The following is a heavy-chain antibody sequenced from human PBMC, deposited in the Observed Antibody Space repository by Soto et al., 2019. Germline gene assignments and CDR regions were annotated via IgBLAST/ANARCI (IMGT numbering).Heavy chain of an antibody. CDR1: GFAFSSYA. CDR3: AKDSLGSHV. CDR2: ISGSGGST. V-gene: IGHV3-23*01. Sequence: GRSLRLSCSASGFAFSSYAMSWVRQAPGKGLEWVSAISGSGGSTYYADSVKGRFTISRDNSKNTLYLQMNSLRAEDTAVYDCAKDSLGSHVWGQGTLVTVSS. J-gene: IGHJ4*02. D-gene: IGHD3-10*01.